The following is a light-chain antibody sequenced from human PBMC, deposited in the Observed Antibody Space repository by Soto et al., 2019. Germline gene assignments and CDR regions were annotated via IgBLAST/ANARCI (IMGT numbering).Light chain of an antibody. CDR2: GAS. CDR1: QSVSSSY. Sequence: EIVMTQSPGTVSVFPGETVTLSCRASQSVSSSYLAWYQQKPGQAPRLLIYGASSRATGIPDRFSGSGSGTDFKLTIRRLEPDAFALYFCQQSGSARPITAGHGTR. J-gene: IGKJ5*01. CDR3: QQSGSARPIT. V-gene: IGKV3-20*01.